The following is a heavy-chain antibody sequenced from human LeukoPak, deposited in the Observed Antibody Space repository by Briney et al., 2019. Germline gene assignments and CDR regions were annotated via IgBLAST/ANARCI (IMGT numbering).Heavy chain of an antibody. CDR1: GYTFTSYY. D-gene: IGHD3-10*01. CDR2: IIPIFGTA. Sequence: GASVKVSCKASGYTFTSYYMHWVRQAPGQGLEWMGGIIPIFGTANYAQKFQGRVTITADESTSTAYMELSSLRSEDTAVYYCARGFDGSGLMDVWGKGTTVTVSS. CDR3: ARGFDGSGLMDV. J-gene: IGHJ6*04. V-gene: IGHV1-69*13.